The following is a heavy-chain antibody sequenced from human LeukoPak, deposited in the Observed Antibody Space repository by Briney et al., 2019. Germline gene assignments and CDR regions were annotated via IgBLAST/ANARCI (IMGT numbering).Heavy chain of an antibody. CDR1: GFTFSSYA. J-gene: IGHJ4*02. D-gene: IGHD1-26*01. CDR2: ISGSGGST. Sequence: GGSLRLSCAASGFTFSSYAMSWVRQAPGKGLEWVSAISGSGGSTYYADSVKGRFTISRDNSKNTVYLQMSSLRIEDTAVYHCMTRAREPPHYWGQGTLVTVSS. CDR3: MTRAREPPHY. V-gene: IGHV3-23*01.